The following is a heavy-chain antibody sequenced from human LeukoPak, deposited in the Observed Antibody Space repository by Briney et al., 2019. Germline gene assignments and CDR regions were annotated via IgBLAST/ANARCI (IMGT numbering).Heavy chain of an antibody. V-gene: IGHV3-30*18. J-gene: IGHJ6*02. CDR1: GFTFSNYG. Sequence: GGSLRLSCAASGFTFSNYGMHWVRQAPGKGLEWVAVLSSDGNNKYSADSVKGRFTISRDNSKNTMYLQMNSLRAEDTAIYYCAKDGGWTGSHFNGMDVWGQGTTVTVSS. CDR3: AKDGGWTGSHFNGMDV. D-gene: IGHD3/OR15-3a*01. CDR2: LSSDGNNK.